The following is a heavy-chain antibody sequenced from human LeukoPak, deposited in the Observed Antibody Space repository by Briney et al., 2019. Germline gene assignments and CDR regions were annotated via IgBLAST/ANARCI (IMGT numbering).Heavy chain of an antibody. CDR2: IHYTGSI. V-gene: IGHV4-31*03. Sequence: SQTLSLTCTVSDDSLSSGTYYWNWIRLYPGMGLEWIGCIHYTGSIYYNPSLKSRVTISVDTSKNQFSLNVNSVTAADTAVYYCARGVDRTKIYSWGQGTLVTVSS. J-gene: IGHJ4*02. CDR3: ARGVDRTKIYS. CDR1: DDSLSSGTYY. D-gene: IGHD5-12*01.